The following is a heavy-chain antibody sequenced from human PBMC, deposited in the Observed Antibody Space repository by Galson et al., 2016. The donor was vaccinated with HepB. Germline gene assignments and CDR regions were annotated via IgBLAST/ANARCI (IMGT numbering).Heavy chain of an antibody. Sequence: ETLSLTCTVSGCSISSSSYYWGWIRQPPGKGLEWIASIYYSGSTYYNPSLKSRVTISVDTSKNQFSPKLNSVSAADTAGYYCARHDGGQSVNWFDPWGQGTPVTVSS. D-gene: IGHD3-16*01. CDR1: GCSISSSSYY. V-gene: IGHV4-39*01. CDR2: IYYSGST. J-gene: IGHJ5*02. CDR3: ARHDGGQSVNWFDP.